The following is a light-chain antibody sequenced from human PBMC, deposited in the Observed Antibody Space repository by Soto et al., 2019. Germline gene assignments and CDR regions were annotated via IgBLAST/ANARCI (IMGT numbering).Light chain of an antibody. Sequence: DIQLTQSPSFLSASVGDRVTITCRASQDISSYLAWYQQQPGKAPKLLIYAASTLQSGVPSRFSGSGSGTEFTLTISSLQPEDFATYYCQHLNSYLSFGPGTKVDIK. CDR3: QHLNSYLS. CDR1: QDISSY. CDR2: AAS. J-gene: IGKJ3*01. V-gene: IGKV1-9*01.